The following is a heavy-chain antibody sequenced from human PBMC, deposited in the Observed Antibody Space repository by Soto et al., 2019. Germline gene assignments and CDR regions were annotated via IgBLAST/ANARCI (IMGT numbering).Heavy chain of an antibody. CDR3: ARDTYYYGVGTSIPCVED. J-gene: IGHJ6*02. CDR1: GYTFTGYY. V-gene: IGHV1-2*04. Sequence: ASVKVSCKASGYTFTGYYMHWVRQAPGQGLEWMGWINPNSGGTNYAQKFQGWVTMTRDTSISTAYMELSRLRSDDTAVYYCARDTYYYGVGTSIPCVEDWGPGSTVTDSS. D-gene: IGHD3-10*01. CDR2: INPNSGGT.